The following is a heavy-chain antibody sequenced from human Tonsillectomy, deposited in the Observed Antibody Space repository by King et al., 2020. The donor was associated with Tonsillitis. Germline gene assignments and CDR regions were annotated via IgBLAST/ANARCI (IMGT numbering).Heavy chain of an antibody. CDR2: IYDSGST. J-gene: IGHJ3*02. CDR1: GGSISSYY. CDR3: ARLPGTTAFDI. D-gene: IGHD1-7*01. V-gene: IGHV4-59*01. Sequence: QLQESGPGLVKPSETLSLTCTVSGGSISSYYWSWIRQPPGKGLEWIAYIYDSGSTNYNPSLKSRGTISVDTSKNQFSLKLSSVTAADTAVYYCARLPGTTAFDIWGQGTMVIVSS.